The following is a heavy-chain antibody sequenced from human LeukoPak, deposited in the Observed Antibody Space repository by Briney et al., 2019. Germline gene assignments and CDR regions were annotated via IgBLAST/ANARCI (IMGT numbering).Heavy chain of an antibody. J-gene: IGHJ3*02. V-gene: IGHV3-64*01. CDR1: GFTFSSYA. D-gene: IGHD2-15*01. CDR2: ISSNGGST. CDR3: ARPVVAATTPDTFDI. Sequence: GGSLRLSCAASGFTFSSYAMHWVRQAPGKGLEYVSAISSNGGSTYYANSVKGRFTISRDNSKNTLYLQMGSLRAEDTAVSYCARPVVAATTPDTFDIWGQGTMVTVSS.